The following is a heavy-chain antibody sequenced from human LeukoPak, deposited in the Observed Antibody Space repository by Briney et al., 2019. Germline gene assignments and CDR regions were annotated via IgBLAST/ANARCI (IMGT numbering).Heavy chain of an antibody. CDR1: GGSISSYY. CDR2: ISYNGTT. CDR3: ARFPPGSGCSSTSCYTASSDP. J-gene: IGHJ5*02. Sequence: TSETLSLTCTVSGGSISSYYWSWIRQPPGKGLEWIGYISYNGTTNYNPSLKSRLTISLDTSKKQFSLKLSSVTAADTAVYYCARFPPGSGCSSTSCYTASSDPWGQGTLVTVSS. D-gene: IGHD2-2*02. V-gene: IGHV4-59*08.